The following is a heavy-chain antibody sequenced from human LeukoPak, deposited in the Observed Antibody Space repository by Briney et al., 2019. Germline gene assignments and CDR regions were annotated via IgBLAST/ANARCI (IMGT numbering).Heavy chain of an antibody. CDR1: GFTVSSNY. V-gene: IGHV3-66*01. J-gene: IGHJ4*02. Sequence: GGSLRLSCAASGFTVSSNYMSWVRQAPGKGLEWVSVIYSGGDTYYADSVKGRFSISRDNSKNTLFLQMSSLRTEDTAVYYCASSYSGYDYNFDHWGQGTLVTVSS. CDR3: ASSYSGYDYNFDH. D-gene: IGHD5-12*01. CDR2: IYSGGDT.